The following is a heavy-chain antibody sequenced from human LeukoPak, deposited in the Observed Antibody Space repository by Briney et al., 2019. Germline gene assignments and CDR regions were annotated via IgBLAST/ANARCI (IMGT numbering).Heavy chain of an antibody. CDR2: ISWNSGSI. CDR1: GFTFDDYA. V-gene: IGHV3-9*03. Sequence: GGSLRPSCAASGFTFDDYAMHWVRQAPGKGLEWVSGISWNSGSIGYADSVKGRFTISRDNAKNSLYLQMNSLRAEDMVLYYCAKDFAIAAAGYDAFDIWGQGTMVTVSS. J-gene: IGHJ3*02. CDR3: AKDFAIAAAGYDAFDI. D-gene: IGHD6-13*01.